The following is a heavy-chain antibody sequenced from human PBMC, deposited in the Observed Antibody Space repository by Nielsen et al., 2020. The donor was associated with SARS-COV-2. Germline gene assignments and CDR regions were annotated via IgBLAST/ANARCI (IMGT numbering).Heavy chain of an antibody. D-gene: IGHD6-19*01. V-gene: IGHV3-21*01. CDR3: ARGYSSGWYVGDY. CDR1: RFTFSSYS. CDR2: ISSSSSYI. J-gene: IGHJ4*02. Sequence: GGSLRLSCAASRFTFSSYSMNWVRQAPGKGLEWVSSISSSSSYIYYADSVKGRFTISRDNAKNSLYLQMNSLRAEDTAVYYCARGYSSGWYVGDYWGQGTLITVSS.